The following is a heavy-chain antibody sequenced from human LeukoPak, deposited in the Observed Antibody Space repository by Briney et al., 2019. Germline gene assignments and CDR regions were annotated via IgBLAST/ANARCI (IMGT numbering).Heavy chain of an antibody. CDR1: GFTFSSYA. CDR2: ISGSGDST. J-gene: IGHJ4*02. Sequence: GGSLRLSCAASGFTFSSYAMSWVRQAPGKGLEWVSAISGSGDSTYYADSAKGRFTISRDNSKNTLYLQMNSLRAEDTAVYYCAKDASVDPYYFGYWGQGTLVTVSS. V-gene: IGHV3-23*01. D-gene: IGHD2-2*01. CDR3: AKDASVDPYYFGY.